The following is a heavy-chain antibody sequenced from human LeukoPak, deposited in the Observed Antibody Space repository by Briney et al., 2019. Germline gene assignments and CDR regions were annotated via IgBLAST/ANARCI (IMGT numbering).Heavy chain of an antibody. V-gene: IGHV4-39*07. CDR3: ARGPKRLFIVRLITHHFGY. J-gene: IGHJ4*02. D-gene: IGHD3/OR15-3a*01. CDR1: GGSISTSNYY. CDR2: IYYSGST. Sequence: SETLSLTCTVSGGSISTSNYYWGWIRQPPGKGLEWIGSIYYSGSTYYNPSLKSRVTISVDTSKNQFSLKLSSVTAADTAVYYCARGPKRLFIVRLITHHFGYWGQGTLVTVSS.